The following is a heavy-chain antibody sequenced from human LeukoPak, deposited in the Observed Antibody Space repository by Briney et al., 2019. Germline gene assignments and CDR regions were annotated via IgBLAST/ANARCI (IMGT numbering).Heavy chain of an antibody. D-gene: IGHD6-13*01. J-gene: IGHJ4*02. CDR1: GGSISSSDYY. V-gene: IGHV4-39*07. CDR2: IFRIGST. Sequence: SETLSLTCTVSGGSISSSDYYWAWIRQPPGKGLEWIGTIFRIGSTYYNPSLKSRVTISVDTSKNQFSLKLSSVTAADTALYYCARVIDVAAAGYFDSWGQGTQVTVSS. CDR3: ARVIDVAAAGYFDS.